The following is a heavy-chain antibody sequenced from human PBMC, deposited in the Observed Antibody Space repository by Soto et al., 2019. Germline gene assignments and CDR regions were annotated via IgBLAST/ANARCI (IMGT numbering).Heavy chain of an antibody. J-gene: IGHJ4*02. D-gene: IGHD5-12*01. Sequence: ASVKVSCKASGYMFTGYYMHWVRQAPGQGLEWMGWINPDSGGTNYQQKFQGRVTMTRDTSISTAYLELSSLRSDDTAVYYCTRTVATLNFDYWGQGTLVTVSS. CDR2: INPDSGGT. V-gene: IGHV1-2*02. CDR3: TRTVATLNFDY. CDR1: GYMFTGYY.